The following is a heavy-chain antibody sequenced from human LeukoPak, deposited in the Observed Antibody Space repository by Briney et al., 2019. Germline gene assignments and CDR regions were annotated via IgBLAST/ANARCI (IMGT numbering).Heavy chain of an antibody. V-gene: IGHV4-59*08. CDR3: AGLRSRAFDI. CDR1: GGSTISHY. J-gene: IGHJ3*02. CDR2: TYYTGTT. Sequence: SETLSLTCTVSGGSTISHYWSWLRQPPGKGLEWIAYTYYTGTTNYNPSLKSRVTISIDTSKDQFSLRLSSVTAADTAVYYCAGLRSRAFDIWGPGTMVSVSS. D-gene: IGHD5-12*01.